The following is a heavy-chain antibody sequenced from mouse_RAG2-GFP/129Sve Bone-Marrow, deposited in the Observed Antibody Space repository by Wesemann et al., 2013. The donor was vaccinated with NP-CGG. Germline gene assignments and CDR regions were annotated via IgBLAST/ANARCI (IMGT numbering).Heavy chain of an antibody. CDR1: GYTFTNYG. Sequence: QIQLVQSGPELKKPGETVKISCKASGYTFTNYGMNWVKQAPGKGLKWMGWINTNTGEPTYAEEFKGRFAFSLETSASTAYLQINNLKNEDTATYFCARNGNYDLDYWGQGTTLTVSS. J-gene: IGHJ2*01. CDR2: INTNTGEP. D-gene: IGHD2-1*01. V-gene: IGHV9-3*02. CDR3: ARNGNYDLDY.